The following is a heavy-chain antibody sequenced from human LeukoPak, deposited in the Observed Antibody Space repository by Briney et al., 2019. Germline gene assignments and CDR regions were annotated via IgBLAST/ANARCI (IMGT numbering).Heavy chain of an antibody. CDR2: IYHSGST. J-gene: IGHJ4*02. Sequence: NPSGNLSLTCAVSGGSISSSNWWSWVRQPPGKGLEWIGEIYHSGSTNYNPSLKSRVTISVDKSKNQFSLKLSSVTAADTAVYYCARERGDNYESSGYKDYWGQGTLVTVSS. D-gene: IGHD3-22*01. CDR1: GGSISSSNW. CDR3: ARERGDNYESSGYKDY. V-gene: IGHV4-4*02.